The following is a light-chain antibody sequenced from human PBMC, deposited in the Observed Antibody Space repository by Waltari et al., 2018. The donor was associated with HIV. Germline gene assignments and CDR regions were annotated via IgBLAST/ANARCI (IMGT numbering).Light chain of an antibody. Sequence: DIQMTQSPSSLSASVGDRVPITCRASQSIRSYLNWYQQKPGKAPNLLIYAASSLQSGVPSRFSGSESGTDFTLTISSLQPEDFATYYCQQSYSSPFTFGPGTKVDIK. CDR1: QSIRSY. J-gene: IGKJ3*01. CDR3: QQSYSSPFT. V-gene: IGKV1-39*01. CDR2: AAS.